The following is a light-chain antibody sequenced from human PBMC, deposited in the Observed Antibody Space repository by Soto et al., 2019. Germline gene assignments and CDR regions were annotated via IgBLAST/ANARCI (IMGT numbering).Light chain of an antibody. V-gene: IGLV2-23*02. CDR1: SSDVGSYNL. CDR2: EVS. J-gene: IGLJ2*01. Sequence: QSVLTQPASVSGSPGQSITISCTGTSSDVGSYNLVSWYQQHPGKAPKLIIYEVSKRPSVVSNRFSGSKSGNTASLTISGLQAEDEADYYCSSCAGTSTLVFGGGTKLTVL. CDR3: SSCAGTSTLV.